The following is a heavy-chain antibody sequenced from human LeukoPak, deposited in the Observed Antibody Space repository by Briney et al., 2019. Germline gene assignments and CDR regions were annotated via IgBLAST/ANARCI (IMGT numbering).Heavy chain of an antibody. J-gene: IGHJ5*02. V-gene: IGHV4-39*01. CDR1: GGSISSSSYY. D-gene: IGHD3-16*01. CDR3: ARVMAPGGIDP. CDR2: ISYSGST. Sequence: PSETLSLTCTVSGGSISSSSYYWGWIRQPPGKGLEWIGSISYSGSTYYNPSLKSRVTISVDTSKNQFSLKLSSVTAADTAVYYCARVMAPGGIDPWGQGTLVTVSS.